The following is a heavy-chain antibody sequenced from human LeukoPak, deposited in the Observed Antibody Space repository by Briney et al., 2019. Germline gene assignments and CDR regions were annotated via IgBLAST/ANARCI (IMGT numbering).Heavy chain of an antibody. Sequence: GASVKVSCKASGYTFTGYYMHWVRQAPGQGLEWMGWINPNSGGTNYAQKFQGRVTMTRDTSISTAYMELSRLRSDDTAVHYCAREYYDFWSGYYLTFDYWGQGTLVTVSS. CDR2: INPNSGGT. J-gene: IGHJ4*02. V-gene: IGHV1-2*02. CDR1: GYTFTGYY. D-gene: IGHD3-3*01. CDR3: AREYYDFWSGYYLTFDY.